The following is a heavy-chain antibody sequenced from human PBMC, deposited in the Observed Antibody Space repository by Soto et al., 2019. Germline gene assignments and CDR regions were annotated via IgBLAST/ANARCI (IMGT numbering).Heavy chain of an antibody. V-gene: IGHV3-33*01. Sequence: RLSCAASGFTFSSYGMHWVRQAPGKGLEWVAVIWYDGSNKYYADSVKGRFTISRDNSKNTLYLQMNSLRAEDTAVYYCARSKRDFWSGYPMPPYYYYGMDVWGQGITVTVSS. CDR2: IWYDGSNK. CDR1: GFTFSSYG. J-gene: IGHJ6*02. D-gene: IGHD3-3*01. CDR3: ARSKRDFWSGYPMPPYYYYGMDV.